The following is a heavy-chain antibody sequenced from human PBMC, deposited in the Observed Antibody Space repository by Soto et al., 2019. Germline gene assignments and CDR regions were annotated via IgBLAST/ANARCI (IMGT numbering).Heavy chain of an antibody. CDR2: IYYSGET. Sequence: QVQLQESGPGLVKPSETLSLTCTVSGDSISRYYWSWIRLSPGKGLAWIGYIYYSGETNYNPSVKSQVTISVDSTKIQFSLKLSSVTAADTAVYYCARDQGGEFLKVSGMDVWCQGTTVTVSS. CDR3: ARDQGGEFLKVSGMDV. CDR1: GDSISRYY. D-gene: IGHD3-10*01. J-gene: IGHJ6*02. V-gene: IGHV4-59*01.